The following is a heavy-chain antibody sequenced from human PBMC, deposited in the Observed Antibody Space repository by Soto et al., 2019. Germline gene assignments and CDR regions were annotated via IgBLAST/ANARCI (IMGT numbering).Heavy chain of an antibody. CDR3: AKDLRSEDYDFWSGYSEYYFDY. J-gene: IGHJ4*02. D-gene: IGHD3-3*01. V-gene: IGHV3-23*01. Sequence: GGSLRLSCAASGFTFSSYAMSWVRQAPGKGLEWVSAISGSGGSTYYADSVKGRFTISRDNSKNTLYLQMNSLRAEDTAVYYCAKDLRSEDYDFWSGYSEYYFDYWGQGTLVTVSS. CDR1: GFTFSSYA. CDR2: ISGSGGST.